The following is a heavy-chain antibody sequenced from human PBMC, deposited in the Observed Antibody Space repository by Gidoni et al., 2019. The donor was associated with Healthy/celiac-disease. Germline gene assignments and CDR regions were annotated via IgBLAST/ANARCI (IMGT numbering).Heavy chain of an antibody. V-gene: IGHV3-30*18. D-gene: IGHD5-12*01. J-gene: IGHJ3*02. CDR1: GFTFSSYG. CDR3: AKEGYGRAAFDI. CDR2: ISYDGSNK. Sequence: QVQLVESGGGVVQPGRSLRLSCAASGFTFSSYGMHWVRQAPGKGLEWVAVISYDGSNKYYADSVKGRFTISRDNSKNTLYLQMNSLRAEDTAVYYCAKEGYGRAAFDIWGQGTMVTVSS.